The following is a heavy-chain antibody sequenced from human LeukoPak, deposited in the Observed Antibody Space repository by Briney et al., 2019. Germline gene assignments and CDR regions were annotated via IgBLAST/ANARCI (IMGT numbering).Heavy chain of an antibody. D-gene: IGHD1-26*01. J-gene: IGHJ4*02. CDR1: GYTFTGYH. V-gene: IGHV1-2*02. Sequence: ASVKVSCKASGYTFTGYHMHWVRQAPGQGLEWMGWINPNSGGTNYAQKFQGRVTMTRDTSISTAYMELSRLRSDDTAVYYCARVGGGGSRNGFDYWGQGTLVTVSS. CDR2: INPNSGGT. CDR3: ARVGGGGSRNGFDY.